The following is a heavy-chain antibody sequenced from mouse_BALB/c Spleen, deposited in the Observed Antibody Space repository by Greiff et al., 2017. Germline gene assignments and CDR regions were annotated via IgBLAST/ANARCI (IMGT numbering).Heavy chain of an antibody. V-gene: IGHV10-1*02. Sequence: EVQRVESGGGLVQPKGSLKLSCAASGFTFNTYAMNWVRQAPGKGLEWVARIRSKSNNYATYYADSVKDRFTISRDDSQSMLYLQMNNLKTEDTAMYYCVRRSMDYWGQGTSVTVSS. CDR3: VRRSMDY. CDR1: GFTFNTYA. CDR2: IRSKSNNYAT. J-gene: IGHJ4*01. D-gene: IGHD1-1*01.